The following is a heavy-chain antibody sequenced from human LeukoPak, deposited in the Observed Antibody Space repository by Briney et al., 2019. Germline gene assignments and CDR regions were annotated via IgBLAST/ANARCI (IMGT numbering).Heavy chain of an antibody. Sequence: GRSLRLSCAASGFSFSSYAMHWVRQAPGKGLEWVAVIWYDGSNQYYADSVRGRFTISRDNAKNSLYLQMNGLRAEDTAVYYCARGHWQLEVWGQGTLVTVSS. D-gene: IGHD6-6*01. CDR3: ARGHWQLEV. V-gene: IGHV3-33*01. CDR2: IWYDGSNQ. CDR1: GFSFSSYA. J-gene: IGHJ4*02.